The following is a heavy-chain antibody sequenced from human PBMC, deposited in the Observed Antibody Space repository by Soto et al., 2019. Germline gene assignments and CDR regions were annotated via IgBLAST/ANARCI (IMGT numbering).Heavy chain of an antibody. D-gene: IGHD4-17*01. CDR3: ASEFMTTVTRDY. V-gene: IGHV4-34*01. CDR2: INHSGST. Sequence: SETLSLTCAVYGGSFSGYYWSWIRQPPGKGLEWIGEINHSGSTNYNPSLKGRVTISVDTSKNQFSLKLSSVTAADTAVYYCASEFMTTVTRDYWGQGTLVTVSS. CDR1: GGSFSGYY. J-gene: IGHJ4*02.